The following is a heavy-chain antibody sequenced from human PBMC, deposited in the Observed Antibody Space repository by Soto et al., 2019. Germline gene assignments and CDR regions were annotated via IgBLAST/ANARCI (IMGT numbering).Heavy chain of an antibody. J-gene: IGHJ4*02. CDR2: ISYDGSNK. D-gene: IGHD3-22*01. CDR1: GFTFSSYG. Sequence: PGGSLRLSCAASGFTFSSYGMHWVRQAPGKGLEWVAVISYDGSNKYYADSVKGRFTISRDNSENTLHLQMNSLRAEDTAVYYTAKDYVSQGYYDSSGYWGPDYWGQGTLVT. V-gene: IGHV3-30*18. CDR3: AKDYVSQGYYDSSGYWGPDY.